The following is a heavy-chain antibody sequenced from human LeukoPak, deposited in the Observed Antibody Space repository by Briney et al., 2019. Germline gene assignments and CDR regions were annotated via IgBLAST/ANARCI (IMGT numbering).Heavy chain of an antibody. J-gene: IGHJ5*02. CDR3: ARGLWYHPRFDP. D-gene: IGHD6-13*01. Sequence: SETLSLTCAVYGGSFSGYYWSWIRQPPGKGLEWIGEINHSGSTNYNPSLKSRVTISVDTSKNQFSLKLSSVTAADTAVYYCARGLWYHPRFDPWGQGTLVTVSS. CDR1: GGSFSGYY. CDR2: INHSGST. V-gene: IGHV4-34*01.